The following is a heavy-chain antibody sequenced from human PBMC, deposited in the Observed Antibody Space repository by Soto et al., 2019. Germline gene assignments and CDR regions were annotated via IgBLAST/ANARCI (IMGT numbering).Heavy chain of an antibody. Sequence: QVQLVQSGAEVKKPGASVKVSCKASGYTFTSYGISWVRQAPGQGLEWMGWISAYSGNTNYAQNLQGRVTMTTDTSTSPAYMELMSLRSDDTAVYYCVRQYDVLTGYYLEVGYWGQGTLVTVSS. V-gene: IGHV1-18*01. D-gene: IGHD3-9*01. CDR3: VRQYDVLTGYYLEVGY. CDR2: ISAYSGNT. CDR1: GYTFTSYG. J-gene: IGHJ4*02.